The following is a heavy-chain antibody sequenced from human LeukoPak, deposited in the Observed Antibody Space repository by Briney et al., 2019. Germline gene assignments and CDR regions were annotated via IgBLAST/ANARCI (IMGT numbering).Heavy chain of an antibody. V-gene: IGHV4-34*01. Sequence: SETLSLTCAVYGGSFSGYYWSWIRQPPGEGLEWIGEINHSGSTNYNPSLKSRVTISVDTSKNQFSLKLSSVTAADTAVYYCARGSGWSYYYYGMDVWGQGTTVTVSS. CDR3: ARGSGWSYYYYGMDV. CDR1: GGSFSGYY. CDR2: INHSGST. J-gene: IGHJ6*02. D-gene: IGHD6-19*01.